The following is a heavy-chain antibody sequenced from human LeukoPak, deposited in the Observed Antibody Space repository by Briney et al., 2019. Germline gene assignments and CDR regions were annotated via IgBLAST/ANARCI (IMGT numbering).Heavy chain of an antibody. D-gene: IGHD1-14*01. CDR2: TYYRSKWYN. CDR3: ARGANRVFDY. CDR1: GGSISSYY. J-gene: IGHJ4*02. V-gene: IGHV6-1*01. Sequence: SETLSLTCTVSGGSISSYYWNWIRQSPSRGLEWLGRTYYRSKWYNDYAVSVESRITINPDTSKNQFSLQLNSVTPEDTAVYYCARGANRVFDYWGQGTLVTVSS.